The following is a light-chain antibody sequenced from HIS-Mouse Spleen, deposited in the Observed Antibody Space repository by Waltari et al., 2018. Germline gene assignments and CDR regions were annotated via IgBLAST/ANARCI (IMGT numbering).Light chain of an antibody. V-gene: IGLV3-16*01. J-gene: IGLJ3*02. CDR3: LSADSSGTWV. Sequence: SYELTQPPSVSVSLGPMARITCSGDALPNKYSYWYQQKPGQFPVLVIYKDSERPSGIPERFSGSSSGTIVTLTISGVQAEDEADYYCLSADSSGTWVFGGGTKLTVL. CDR2: KDS. CDR1: ALPNKY.